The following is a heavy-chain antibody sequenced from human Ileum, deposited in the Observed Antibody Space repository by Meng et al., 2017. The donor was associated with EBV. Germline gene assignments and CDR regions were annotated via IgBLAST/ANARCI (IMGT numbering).Heavy chain of an antibody. D-gene: IGHD3-22*01. CDR3: ARESYSDSSGYYSLDY. V-gene: IGHV4-39*07. CDR1: GGSISSSSYY. J-gene: IGHJ4*02. Sequence: QESGPGMVKPSETLSLTCTVSGGSISSSSYYWGWIRQPPGKGLEWIGSIYYSGSTYYNPSLKSRVTISVDKSKNQFSLKLSSVTAADTAVYYCARESYSDSSGYYSLDYWGQGSLVTVSS. CDR2: IYYSGST.